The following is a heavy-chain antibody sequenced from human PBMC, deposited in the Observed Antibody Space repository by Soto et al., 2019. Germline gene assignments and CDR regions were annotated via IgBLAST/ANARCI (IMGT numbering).Heavy chain of an antibody. J-gene: IGHJ6*03. D-gene: IGHD3-10*01. CDR2: INPSGGTT. CDR1: GYTFTSYY. CDR3: AAATGTVLTRGNYHYYCLDV. V-gene: IGHV1-46*01. Sequence: GASVKVSCKASGYTFTSYYMHWVRQAPGQGLEWMGIINPSGGTTSYAQKFQGRVTMTRDTSTSTVYMELSSLRSEDTAVYYCAAATGTVLTRGNYHYYCLDVWGKGTTVTVSS.